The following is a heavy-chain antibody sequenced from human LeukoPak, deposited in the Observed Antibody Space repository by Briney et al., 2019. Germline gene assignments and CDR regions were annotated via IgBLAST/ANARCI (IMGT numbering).Heavy chain of an antibody. CDR3: AREYCIIGDCYKRFDY. Sequence: PGGSLRLSCAASGFSFSSYAMHWVRQAPGKGLEYVSGISSKGTSTYHANSVKGRFTISRDNSKNTLYLQMGSLRPEDMALYYCAREYCIIGDCYKRFDYWGQGTLVTVSS. J-gene: IGHJ4*02. D-gene: IGHD2-21*02. CDR1: GFSFSSYA. CDR2: ISSKGTST. V-gene: IGHV3-64*01.